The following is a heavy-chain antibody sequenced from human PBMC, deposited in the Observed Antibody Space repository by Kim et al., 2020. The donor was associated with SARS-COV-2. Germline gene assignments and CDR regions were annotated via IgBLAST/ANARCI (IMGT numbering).Heavy chain of an antibody. J-gene: IGHJ3*02. V-gene: IGHV4-31*02. CDR3: ARGDTIFGVVINAFDI. D-gene: IGHD3-3*01. Sequence: SLKMRVTISVDTSKNQFSLKLGSVPAADTAVYYCARGDTIFGVVINAFDIWGQGTMVTVSS.